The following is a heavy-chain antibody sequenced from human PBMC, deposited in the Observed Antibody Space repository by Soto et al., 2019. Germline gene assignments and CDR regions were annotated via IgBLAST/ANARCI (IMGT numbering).Heavy chain of an antibody. V-gene: IGHV1-18*01. CDR2: ISAHTGNT. D-gene: IGHD3-10*01. Sequence: GASVKVSCKASGYTFSSYGISWVRQAPGQGLEWMGWISAHTGNTNYAQKLQGRVTMTTDTSTSTAYMELRSLRSDDTAVYYCARGVGSGSYYNQYNWFDPWGQGTLVTVSS. J-gene: IGHJ5*02. CDR1: GYTFSSYG. CDR3: ARGVGSGSYYNQYNWFDP.